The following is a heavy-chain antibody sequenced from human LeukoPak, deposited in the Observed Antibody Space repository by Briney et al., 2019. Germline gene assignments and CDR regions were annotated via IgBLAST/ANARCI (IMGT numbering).Heavy chain of an antibody. Sequence: GESLRLSCAASGFTFSSYSMNWVRQAAGKGLEWVSSISSSSSYIYYADSVKGRFTISRDNAKNSLYLQMNSLRAEDTAVYYCAREYSGYDFDYWGQGTLVTVSS. D-gene: IGHD5-12*01. CDR3: AREYSGYDFDY. J-gene: IGHJ4*02. CDR2: ISSSSSYI. V-gene: IGHV3-21*01. CDR1: GFTFSSYS.